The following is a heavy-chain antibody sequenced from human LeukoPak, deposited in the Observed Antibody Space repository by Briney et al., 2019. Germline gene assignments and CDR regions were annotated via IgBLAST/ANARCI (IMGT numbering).Heavy chain of an antibody. CDR3: AKDLDGDPEY. Sequence: PGGSLRLSCAASGFTFGIYGMSWVRQAPGKGLEWVSGISGGGDRIHYAESVKGRFTISRDNSKNTVFLQMNSLRAGDTAVYYCAKDLDGDPEYWGQGTLVTVSS. V-gene: IGHV3-23*01. J-gene: IGHJ4*02. CDR2: ISGGGDRI. D-gene: IGHD4-17*01. CDR1: GFTFGIYG.